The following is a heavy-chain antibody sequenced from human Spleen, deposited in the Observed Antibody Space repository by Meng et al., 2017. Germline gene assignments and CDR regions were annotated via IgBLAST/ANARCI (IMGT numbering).Heavy chain of an antibody. CDR2: ISGDSNFI. V-gene: IGHV3-21*01. Sequence: GGSLRLSCAASGFSFSSYSMNWVRQAPGKGLEWVSSISGDSNFIYYADSMRGRFTISRDNAKNSLNLQMNSPRAEDTAVYYCARGHSGSYQRDDAFDIWGQGTMVTVSS. CDR3: ARGHSGSYQRDDAFDI. D-gene: IGHD1-26*01. J-gene: IGHJ3*02. CDR1: GFSFSSYS.